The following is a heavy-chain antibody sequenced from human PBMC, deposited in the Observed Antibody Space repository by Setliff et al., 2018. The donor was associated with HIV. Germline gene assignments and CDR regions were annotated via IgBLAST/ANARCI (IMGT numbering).Heavy chain of an antibody. J-gene: IGHJ4*02. CDR3: ARDVGSSAWPFDY. CDR2: IYSNGRT. V-gene: IGHV4-61*02. CDR1: GGSITSGSYY. D-gene: IGHD6-25*01. Sequence: NPSETLSLTCTVSGGSITSGSYYWSWIRQPAGKGLEWIGRIYSNGRTTHNPSLKSRVTISRDTSENQFSLNLRSVTAADTAVYYCARDVGSSAWPFDYWGQGALVTVSS.